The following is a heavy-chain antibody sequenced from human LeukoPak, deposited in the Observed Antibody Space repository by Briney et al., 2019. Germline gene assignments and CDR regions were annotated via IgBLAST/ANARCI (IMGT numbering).Heavy chain of an antibody. CDR1: GFSFSNAW. V-gene: IGHV3-15*01. CDR2: IKSKTDGGTT. Sequence: GGSLRLSCAASGFSFSNAWMSWVRQAPGKGLEWXGRIKSKTDGGTTDYAAPVKGRFTISRDDSKNTLYLQVNSLKTEDTAVYYCTTGRYSYGYDYWGQGTLVTVSS. D-gene: IGHD5-18*01. CDR3: TTGRYSYGYDY. J-gene: IGHJ4*02.